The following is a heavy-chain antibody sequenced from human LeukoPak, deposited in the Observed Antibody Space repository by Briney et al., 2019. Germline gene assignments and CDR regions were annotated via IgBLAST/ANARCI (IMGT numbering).Heavy chain of an antibody. D-gene: IGHD6-13*01. CDR2: IIPIFGTA. Sequence: SVKVSCKASGYTFTGYYMHWVRQAPGQGLEWMGGIIPIFGTANYAQKFQGRVTITADKSTSTAYMELSSLRSEDTAVYYCARTRSSSSSWYGQFDYWGQGTLVTVSS. J-gene: IGHJ4*02. V-gene: IGHV1-69*06. CDR3: ARTRSSSSSWYGQFDY. CDR1: GYTFTGYY.